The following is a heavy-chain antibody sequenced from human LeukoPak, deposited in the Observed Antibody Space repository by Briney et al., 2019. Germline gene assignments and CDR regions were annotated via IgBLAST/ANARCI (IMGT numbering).Heavy chain of an antibody. Sequence: KPSETLSLTCAVYGGSFSGYYWSWIRQPPGKGLEWIGEINHSGSTNYNPSLKSRVTISVDTSKNQFSLKLSSVTAADTAVYYCARPRRPSYYYMDVWGKGPRSPSP. CDR2: INHSGST. J-gene: IGHJ6*03. V-gene: IGHV4-34*01. CDR3: ARPRRPSYYYMDV. CDR1: GGSFSGYY.